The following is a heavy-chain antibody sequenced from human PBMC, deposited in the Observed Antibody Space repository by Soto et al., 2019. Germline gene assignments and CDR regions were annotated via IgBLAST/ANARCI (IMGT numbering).Heavy chain of an antibody. D-gene: IGHD3-10*01. J-gene: IGHJ4*02. V-gene: IGHV1-18*01. CDR1: GYTFTSYG. Sequence: ASVKVSCKASGYTFTSYGISWVRQAPGQGLEWMGWISAYNGNTNYAQKLQGRVTMTTDTSTSTAYMELRSLRSDDTAVYYCARESYYYGSGSYLDYWGQGTLVTVS. CDR3: ARESYYYGSGSYLDY. CDR2: ISAYNGNT.